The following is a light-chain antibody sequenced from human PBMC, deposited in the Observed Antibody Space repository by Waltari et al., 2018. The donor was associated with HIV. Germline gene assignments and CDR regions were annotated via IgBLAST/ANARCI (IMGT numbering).Light chain of an antibody. CDR3: QQPET. V-gene: IGKV3D-11*01. Sequence: EIVFTQSPPTLSLSPGERATLSCRASQDISSNLAWYQQKPGQAPRLLIYDASNRATGIPARFSGSGSGTDFTLTISSLEPEDCAVYYCQQPETFGPGTKVDIK. CDR1: QDISSN. J-gene: IGKJ3*01. CDR2: DAS.